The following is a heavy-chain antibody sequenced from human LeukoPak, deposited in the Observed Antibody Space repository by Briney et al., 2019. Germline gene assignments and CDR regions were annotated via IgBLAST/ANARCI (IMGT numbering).Heavy chain of an antibody. V-gene: IGHV1-69*13. CDR3: ASGYCSSTSCYGFDP. Sequence: SVKVSCKASGGTFSSYAISWVRQAPGQGLEWMGGIIPIFGTANYAQKFQGRVTITADESTSTAYMELSSLRSEDTAVYYCASGYCSSTSCYGFDPWGQGTLVTVSS. J-gene: IGHJ5*02. CDR1: GGTFSSYA. D-gene: IGHD2-2*01. CDR2: IIPIFGTA.